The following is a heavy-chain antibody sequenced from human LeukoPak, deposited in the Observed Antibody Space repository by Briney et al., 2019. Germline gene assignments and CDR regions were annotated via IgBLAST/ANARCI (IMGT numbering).Heavy chain of an antibody. J-gene: IGHJ5*02. Sequence: SVKVSCKASGYTFTSYGISWVRQAPGQGLEWMGGIIPIFGTANYAQKFQGRVTITADKSTSTAYMELSSLRSEDTAVYYCARDYCSGGSCYNWFDPWGQGTLVTVSS. D-gene: IGHD2-15*01. CDR1: GYTFTSYG. CDR2: IIPIFGTA. V-gene: IGHV1-69*06. CDR3: ARDYCSGGSCYNWFDP.